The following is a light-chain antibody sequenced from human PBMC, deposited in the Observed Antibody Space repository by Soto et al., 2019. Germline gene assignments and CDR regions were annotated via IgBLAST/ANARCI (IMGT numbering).Light chain of an antibody. J-gene: IGKJ5*01. Sequence: IVLTQSPGTVSLSPGERATLSCRAIQSVSTNYLAWYQQKPGQAPRLLIYGASSRATGIPDRFSGSGSGTDFTLTITRLEPEDFAVYYCQQYGSSLLISFGQGTRLEIK. CDR3: QQYGSSLLIS. CDR1: QSVSTNY. V-gene: IGKV3-20*01. CDR2: GAS.